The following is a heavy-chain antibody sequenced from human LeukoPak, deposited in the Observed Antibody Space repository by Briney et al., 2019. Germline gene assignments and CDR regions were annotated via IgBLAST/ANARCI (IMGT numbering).Heavy chain of an antibody. D-gene: IGHD4-17*01. CDR1: GGSFSGYY. J-gene: IGHJ4*02. Sequence: SETLSLTCAVYGGSFSGYYWSWIRQPPGKGLEWVGEINHSGSTKYNPSLKSRVTISVYTSKNQFSLKLSSVTAADTAVYYCARGRRNYGDYGGSRDYWGQGTLVTVSS. CDR2: INHSGST. CDR3: ARGRRNYGDYGGSRDY. V-gene: IGHV4-34*01.